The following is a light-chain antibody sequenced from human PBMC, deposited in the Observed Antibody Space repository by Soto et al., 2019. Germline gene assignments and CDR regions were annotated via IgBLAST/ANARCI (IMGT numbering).Light chain of an antibody. J-gene: IGKJ1*01. CDR2: GAS. Sequence: EIVLTQSPGTLSLSPGERATLSCRASQSLSSNLAWYQQKPGQAPRLLIYGASNRATGIPDRFSGSGSGTDFTLTISRLEPEDFAVYYCQQYGSSGTFGQGTKVDIK. CDR3: QQYGSSGT. CDR1: QSLSSN. V-gene: IGKV3-20*01.